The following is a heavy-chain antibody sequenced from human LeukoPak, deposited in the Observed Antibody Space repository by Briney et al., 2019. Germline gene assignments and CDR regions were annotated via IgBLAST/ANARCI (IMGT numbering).Heavy chain of an antibody. CDR2: IYHRGSA. D-gene: IGHD2-15*01. J-gene: IGHJ4*02. CDR3: ARGGWYLGY. CDR1: GGSISSYY. Sequence: PSETLSLTCTVSGGSISSYYWNWIRQPPGKGLEWIGYIYHRGSANYNPSLKSRVTISVDTSKNQFSLKLSSVTAADAAVYYCARGGWYLGYWGQGTLVTVSS. V-gene: IGHV4-59*01.